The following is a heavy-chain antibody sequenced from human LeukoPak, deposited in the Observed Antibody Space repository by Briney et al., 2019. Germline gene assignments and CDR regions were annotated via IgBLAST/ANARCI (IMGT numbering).Heavy chain of an antibody. V-gene: IGHV3-23*01. J-gene: IGHJ4*02. D-gene: IGHD4-17*01. Sequence: GGSLRLSCAASGFTFSTYTLSWVRQAPGKGLEWVSAVNGGGNTWYAGSVKGRFTISRDNSKNTLYLQMNSLRAEDTAIYYCAKERQAGDYFTSDYWGLGTLVTVSS. CDR2: VNGGGNT. CDR3: AKERQAGDYFTSDY. CDR1: GFTFSTYT.